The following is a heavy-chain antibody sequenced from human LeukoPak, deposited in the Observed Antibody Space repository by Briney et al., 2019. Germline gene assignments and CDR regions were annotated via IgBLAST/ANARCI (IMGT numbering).Heavy chain of an antibody. CDR2: FSGSGGRT. Sequence: GGSLRLSCEASGFTFTTYPMSWVRQAPGKGLEWVSTFSGSGGRTYYADSVKGRFTISRDNSKNTLPLQMNSLRAEDTAVYYCAKVTSSYNYFDYWGQGSLVTVSS. D-gene: IGHD2-2*01. CDR1: GFTFTTYP. CDR3: AKVTSSYNYFDY. V-gene: IGHV3-23*01. J-gene: IGHJ4*02.